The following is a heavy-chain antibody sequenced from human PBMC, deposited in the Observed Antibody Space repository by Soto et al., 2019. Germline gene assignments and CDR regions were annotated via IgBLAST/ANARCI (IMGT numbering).Heavy chain of an antibody. CDR1: GYTFTSYA. D-gene: IGHD2-15*01. CDR3: ARGLGSIVVVGFDY. J-gene: IGHJ4*02. CDR2: INAGNGNT. Sequence: ASVKVSCKASGYTFTSYAMHWVRQAPGQRLEWMGWINAGNGNTKYSQKFQGRVTITRDTSTSTAYMELRSLRSDDTAVYYCARGLGSIVVVGFDYWGQGTLVTVSS. V-gene: IGHV1-3*01.